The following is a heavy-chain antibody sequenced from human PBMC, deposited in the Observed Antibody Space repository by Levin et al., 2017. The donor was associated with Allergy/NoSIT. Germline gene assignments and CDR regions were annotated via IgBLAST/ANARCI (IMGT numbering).Heavy chain of an antibody. CDR2: INPSAGNT. Sequence: ASVKVSCKASGYTFTRYYIHWVRQAPGQGLEWLGFINPSAGNTHYAQKFQGRVNITRDTSTNTLYMELSSLTSEDTAVYYCAREDTAFDYWGQGTLVTVSS. V-gene: IGHV1-46*01. CDR1: GYTFTRYY. CDR3: AREDTAFDY. J-gene: IGHJ4*02. D-gene: IGHD5-18*01.